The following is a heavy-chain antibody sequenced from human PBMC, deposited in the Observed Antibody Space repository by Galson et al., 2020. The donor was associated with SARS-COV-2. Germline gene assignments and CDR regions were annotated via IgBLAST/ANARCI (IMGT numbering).Heavy chain of an antibody. CDR2: ISSRRSTI. D-gene: IGHD3-3*01. CDR3: ARESASPGYYDFWSGSSSFDY. CDR1: GFTFSSSE. J-gene: IGHJ4*02. Sequence: GGSLRLSCAASGFTFSSSEMNWVRQAPGKGLEWVSYISSRRSTIYYADSVKGRFNISRDNAKNTLYLQRNSLRAEDTAVYYCARESASPGYYDFWSGSSSFDYWGQGTLVTVSS. V-gene: IGHV3-48*03.